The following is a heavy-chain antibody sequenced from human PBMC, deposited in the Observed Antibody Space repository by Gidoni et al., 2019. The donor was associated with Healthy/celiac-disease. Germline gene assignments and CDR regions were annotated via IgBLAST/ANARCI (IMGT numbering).Heavy chain of an antibody. CDR3: ARGGYCSGGSCYSVPYYYDSSGYFFDY. Sequence: QVQLQQWGAGLLKPSETLSLPCAVYGGSFSGYYWSWIRKPPGKGLEWIGEINHSGSTNYNPSLKSRVTISVDTSKNQFSLKLSSVTAADTAVYYCARGGYCSGGSCYSVPYYYDSSGYFFDYWGQGTLVTVSS. CDR2: INHSGST. J-gene: IGHJ4*02. CDR1: GGSFSGYY. V-gene: IGHV4-34*01. D-gene: IGHD2-15*01.